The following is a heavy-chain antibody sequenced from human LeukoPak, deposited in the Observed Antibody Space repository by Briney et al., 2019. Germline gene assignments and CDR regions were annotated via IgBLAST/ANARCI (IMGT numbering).Heavy chain of an antibody. CDR1: GFTFSSHA. CDR2: ISGSGGST. Sequence: AGGSLRLSCAASGFTFSSHAMSWVRQAPGKGLEWVSSISGSGGSTYYADSVKGRFTISRDNSKNTLYLQMNSLRAEDTAVYYCAKGTAMIVVVITYFDYWGQGTLVTVSS. J-gene: IGHJ4*02. D-gene: IGHD3-22*01. CDR3: AKGTAMIVVVITYFDY. V-gene: IGHV3-23*01.